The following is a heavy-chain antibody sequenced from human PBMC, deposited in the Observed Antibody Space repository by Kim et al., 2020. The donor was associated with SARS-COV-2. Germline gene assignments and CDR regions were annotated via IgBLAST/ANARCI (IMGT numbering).Heavy chain of an antibody. J-gene: IGHJ6*02. CDR1: GFTFSSYA. CDR3: ARETGLRSLSRNYYYYGMDV. Sequence: GGSLRLSCAASGFTFSSYAMHWVRQAPGKGLEWVAVISYDGSNKYYADSVKGRFTISRDNSKNTLYLQMNSLRAEDTAVYYCARETGLRSLSRNYYYYGMDVWGQGTTVTVSS. D-gene: IGHD2-21*02. CDR2: ISYDGSNK. V-gene: IGHV3-30*04.